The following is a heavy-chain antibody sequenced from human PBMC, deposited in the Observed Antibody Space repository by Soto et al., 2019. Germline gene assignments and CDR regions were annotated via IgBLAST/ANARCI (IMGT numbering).Heavy chain of an antibody. V-gene: IGHV3-30*18. D-gene: IGHD3-22*01. CDR2: ISYHGSDQ. J-gene: IGHJ3*02. CDR3: AKEVRYYYDSRGVDAFDI. Sequence: QVQLVESGGGVVQPGRSLRLSCAASGFTFSSYGMHWVRQAPGKGLEWVAVISYHGSDQYYADSVKGRYTISRDNSKNTXLLQMNSLRAEETAVYYCAKEVRYYYDSRGVDAFDIWGQGTVVTVSS. CDR1: GFTFSSYG.